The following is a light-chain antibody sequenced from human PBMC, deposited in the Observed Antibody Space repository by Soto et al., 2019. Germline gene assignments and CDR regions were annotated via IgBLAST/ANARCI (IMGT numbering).Light chain of an antibody. J-gene: IGKJ1*01. CDR3: QQYSSSRT. Sequence: EIVMTRSPATLSVSPGERATLSCRASQSVSSNLAWYQQKPGKAPRRLIYGGSSRATGIPVRFSGSGSETDFTLPITRLEPEDFAVYYCQQYSSSRTFGQGTKVDIK. CDR2: GGS. V-gene: IGKV3-20*01. CDR1: QSVSSN.